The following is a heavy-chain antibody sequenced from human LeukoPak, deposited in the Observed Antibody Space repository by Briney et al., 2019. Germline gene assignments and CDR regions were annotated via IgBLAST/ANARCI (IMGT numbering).Heavy chain of an antibody. D-gene: IGHD2-8*02. CDR3: AATSYWGFYYGMDV. CDR2: IKSKTDGGTT. V-gene: IGHV3-15*01. J-gene: IGHJ6*02. Sequence: GGSLRLSCAASGFTFSNAWMSWVRQAPGKGLEWVGRIKSKTDGGTTDYAASVKGRFTISRDDSKNTLYLQMNSLKTEDTAVYYCAATSYWGFYYGMDVWGQRTTVTVSS. CDR1: GFTFSNAW.